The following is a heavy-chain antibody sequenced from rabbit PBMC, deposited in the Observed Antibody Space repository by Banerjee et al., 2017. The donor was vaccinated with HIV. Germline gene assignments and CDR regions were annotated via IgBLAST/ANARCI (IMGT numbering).Heavy chain of an antibody. D-gene: IGHD4-2*01. J-gene: IGHJ4*01. CDR2: IYPDVDST. Sequence: QEQLVESGGGLVKPGTSLTLTCTASGFSFSGDYYMSWVRQAPGKGLEWIACIYPDVDSTDYANWAKGRFTISKTSSTSVTLQMTSLTAADTATYFCARDGAGTRYHEFNLWGQGTLVTVS. V-gene: IGHV1S45*01. CDR3: ARDGAGTRYHEFNL. CDR1: GFSFSGDYY.